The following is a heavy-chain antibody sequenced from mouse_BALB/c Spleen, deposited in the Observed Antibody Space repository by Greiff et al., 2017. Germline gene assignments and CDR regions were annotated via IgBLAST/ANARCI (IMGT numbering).Heavy chain of an antibody. CDR3: ARGGGSYYFDY. Sequence: EVKLQESGPGLVKPSQSLSLTCSVTGYSITSGYYWSWIRQFPGNKLEWMGYISYDGSNNYNPYLKNRISITRDTSKNQFFLKLNSVTTEDTATYYCARGGGSYYFDYWGQGTTLTVSS. CDR1: GYSITSGYY. V-gene: IGHV3-6*02. CDR2: ISYDGSN. J-gene: IGHJ2*01.